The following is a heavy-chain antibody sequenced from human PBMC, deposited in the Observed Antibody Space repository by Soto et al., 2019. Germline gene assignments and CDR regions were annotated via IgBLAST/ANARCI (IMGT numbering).Heavy chain of an antibody. CDR2: IFSSGST. CDR1: GGSVSSADYS. CDR3: ARGISYYSDSSGFENWFDP. J-gene: IGHJ5*02. D-gene: IGHD3-22*01. V-gene: IGHV4-61*08. Sequence: SETLSLTCVVSGGSVSSADYSWAWIRQPPGKALEWIAYIFSSGSTNYNPSLRRRVSISIDSSKDQFFRRLSSVTAADTAVYYCARGISYYSDSSGFENWFDPWGQGTLVTVSS.